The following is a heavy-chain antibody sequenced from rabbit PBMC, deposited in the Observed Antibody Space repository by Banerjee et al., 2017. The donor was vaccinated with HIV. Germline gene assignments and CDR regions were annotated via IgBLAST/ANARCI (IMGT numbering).Heavy chain of an antibody. CDR2: IDTDSSGST. J-gene: IGHJ4*01. D-gene: IGHD1-1*01. Sequence: QEQLVESGGGLVQAEGSLTLTCTASGFSFSSNYYMCLVRQAPGKGLEWIACIDTDSSGSTYYASWAKGRFTISKTSSTAVTLQMTSLTAADTAAYFCARGYATDTTTSYVLDLWGPGTLVTVS. CDR1: GFSFSSNYY. V-gene: IGHV1S45*01. CDR3: ARGYATDTTTSYVLDL.